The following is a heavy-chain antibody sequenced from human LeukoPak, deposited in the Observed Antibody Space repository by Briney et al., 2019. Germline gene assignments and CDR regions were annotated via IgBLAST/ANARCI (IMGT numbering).Heavy chain of an antibody. CDR3: ARGLGRYDSSGYYVY. CDR2: INHSGST. V-gene: IGHV4-34*01. Sequence: PSETLSLTCAVYGGSFSGYYWSWIRQPPGKGLEWIGEINHSGSTNYNPSLKSRVTISVDTSKNQFSLKLSSVTAADTAVYYCARGLGRYDSSGYYVYWGQGNLVTVSS. CDR1: GGSFSGYY. D-gene: IGHD3-22*01. J-gene: IGHJ4*02.